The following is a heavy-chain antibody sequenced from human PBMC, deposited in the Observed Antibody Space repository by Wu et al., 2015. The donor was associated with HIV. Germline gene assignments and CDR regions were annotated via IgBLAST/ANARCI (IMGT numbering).Heavy chain of an antibody. CDR2: IIPIFGTA. CDR3: ARNVVGATYYYYYYMDV. CDR1: GGTFSSYA. D-gene: IGHD1-26*01. Sequence: QVQLVQSGAEVKKPGSSVKVSCKASGGTFSSYAISWVRQAPGQGLEWMGGIIPIFGTANYAQKFQGRVTITADESTSTAYMELSSLRSEDTAVYYCARNVVGATYYYYYYMDVWGKGDHGHRLL. J-gene: IGHJ6*03. V-gene: IGHV1-69*01.